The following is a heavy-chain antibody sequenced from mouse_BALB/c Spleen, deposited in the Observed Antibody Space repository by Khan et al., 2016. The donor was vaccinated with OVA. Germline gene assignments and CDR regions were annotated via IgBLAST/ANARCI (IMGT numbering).Heavy chain of an antibody. CDR1: GYSITSGYA. D-gene: IGHD1-1*01. J-gene: IGHJ2*01. CDR3: ARGNYYVYYFDY. Sequence: EVQLQESGPGLVKPSQSLSLTCTVTGYSITSGYAWNWIRQFPGNKLECLGYITYSGGTSFNPSLQSRISITRDTSKNQFFLQLNSVTTEDTATYYCARGNYYVYYFDYWGQGTTLTVSS. V-gene: IGHV3-2*02. CDR2: ITYSGGT.